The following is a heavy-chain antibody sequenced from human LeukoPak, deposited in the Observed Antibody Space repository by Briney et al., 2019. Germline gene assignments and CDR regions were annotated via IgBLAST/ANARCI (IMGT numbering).Heavy chain of an antibody. CDR3: ARDPNGDYLGAFDF. J-gene: IGHJ3*01. V-gene: IGHV3-23*01. CDR1: EFTFSRYA. Sequence: GGSLRLSCAAPEFTFSRYAMTWVRQAPGRGLEWVSSITSRDGRTSYADSVKGRFTVSRDNSKNTLYLQMNYLRVEDTAVYYCARDPNGDYLGAFDFWGQGTLVTVSS. D-gene: IGHD4-17*01. CDR2: ITSRDGRT.